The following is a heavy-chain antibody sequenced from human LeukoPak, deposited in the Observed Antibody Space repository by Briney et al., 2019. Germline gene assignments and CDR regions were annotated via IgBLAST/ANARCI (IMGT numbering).Heavy chain of an antibody. CDR2: IRYDGNDK. CDR1: GFTFNAFG. J-gene: IGHJ4*02. Sequence: GGSLRLSCVASGFTFNAFGMHWVRQAPGKGLEWVAFIRYDGNDKYYSGSVEGRFTISRDNSKNTLYLQMNSLRAEDTAVYYCAKSSITIFGVVLKALDYWGQGTLVTVSS. D-gene: IGHD3-3*01. CDR3: AKSSITIFGVVLKALDY. V-gene: IGHV3-30*02.